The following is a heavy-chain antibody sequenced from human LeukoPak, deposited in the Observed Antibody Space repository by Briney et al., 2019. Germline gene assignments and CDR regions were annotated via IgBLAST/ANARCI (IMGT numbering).Heavy chain of an antibody. J-gene: IGHJ4*02. CDR1: GFTFNSFS. D-gene: IGHD6-19*01. CDR2: ISSSSSYK. CDR3: ARASQWLAFDN. V-gene: IGHV3-21*01. Sequence: GGSLRLSCAASGFTFNSFSMNWVRQAPGKGLEGVSSISSSSSYKYYADSVKGRFTISRDNAKKSLYLQMNSLRAEDTAVYFCARASQWLAFDNWGQGTLVTVSS.